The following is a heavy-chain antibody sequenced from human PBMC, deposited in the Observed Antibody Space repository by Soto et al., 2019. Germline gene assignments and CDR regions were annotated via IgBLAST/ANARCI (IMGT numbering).Heavy chain of an antibody. CDR3: AFYPDPPDLAAAGDY. CDR1: GYSLTSYW. V-gene: IGHV5-51*01. CDR2: IYPGDSDT. D-gene: IGHD6-13*01. Sequence: GESLKISCKGSGYSLTSYWIGWVRQMPGKGLEWMGIIYPGDSDTRYSPSFQGQVTISADKSISTAYLQWSSLKASDTAMYYCAFYPDPPDLAAAGDYWGQGTLVTVSS. J-gene: IGHJ4*02.